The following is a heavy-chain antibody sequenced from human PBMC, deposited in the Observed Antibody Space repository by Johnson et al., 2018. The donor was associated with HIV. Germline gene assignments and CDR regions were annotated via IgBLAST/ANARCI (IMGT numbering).Heavy chain of an antibody. CDR3: ARDHMGPVNRRVQWLVPRGFDF. J-gene: IGHJ3*01. Sequence: QVQLVESGGGLVQPAGSLRLSCAASGFTFSSYGMHWVCQAPGNGLEWVAFIRYYGSNKYYADSVNGRFTISRDNSKNTLYLQMNSLRAEDTALYYCARDHMGPVNRRVQWLVPRGFDFWGKGTMVTVAS. V-gene: IGHV3-30*02. CDR2: IRYYGSNK. CDR1: GFTFSSYG. D-gene: IGHD6-19*01.